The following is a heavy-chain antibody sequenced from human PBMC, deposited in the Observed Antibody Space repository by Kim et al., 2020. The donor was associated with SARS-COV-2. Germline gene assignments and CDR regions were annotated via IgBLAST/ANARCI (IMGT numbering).Heavy chain of an antibody. J-gene: IGHJ4*01. V-gene: IGHV4-34*01. CDR1: AGSFSAYY. CDR3: AALSSSWYVPLDY. Sequence: SETLSLTCAVYAGSFSAYYWSWIRQPPGKGLECIGEINHSGSTNYNPSLKSRVTISVDTSKNQFSLKLCSVTAADTAVYYCAALSSSWYVPLDYWGHGTLVPVSS. CDR2: INHSGST. D-gene: IGHD6-13*01.